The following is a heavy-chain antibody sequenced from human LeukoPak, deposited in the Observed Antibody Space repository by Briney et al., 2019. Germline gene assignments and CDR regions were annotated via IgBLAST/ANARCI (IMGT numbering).Heavy chain of an antibody. CDR2: IHHSGST. CDR3: SRNSWNAQD. V-gene: IGHV4-34*01. Sequence: PSETLSLTCAVYGGSFSGYYCSWIRQPPGKGLEWTGEIHHSGSTNYNPSLKSRVTISVDTSKNQFSLKLSSVTAADTAVYYCSRNSWNAQDWGQGTLVTVSS. CDR1: GGSFSGYY. J-gene: IGHJ4*02. D-gene: IGHD1-1*01.